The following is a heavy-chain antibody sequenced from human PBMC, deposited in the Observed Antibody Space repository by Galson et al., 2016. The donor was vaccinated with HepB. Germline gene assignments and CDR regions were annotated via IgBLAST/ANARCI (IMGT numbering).Heavy chain of an antibody. V-gene: IGHV4-30-4*01. D-gene: IGHD1-1*01. CDR1: GGSVSIGDYY. J-gene: IGHJ3*02. CDR2: IYYTGRP. Sequence: SMNSSVSGGSVSIGDYYWSWIRLTLGKGLEWIGLIYYTGRPDNFPSPKRRANISMDPSGTRVSLKLSSVTAADTAIYYGVREGWYWNDSTRLGGFAFDIWGQGTMVTVSS. CDR3: VREGWYWNDSTRLGGFAFDI.